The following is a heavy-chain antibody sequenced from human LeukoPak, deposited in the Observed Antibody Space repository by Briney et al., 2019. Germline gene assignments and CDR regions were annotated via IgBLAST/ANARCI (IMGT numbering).Heavy chain of an antibody. CDR3: ARDGSSWYTRAEYFQH. V-gene: IGHV1-69*04. CDR1: GGTFSSYA. D-gene: IGHD6-13*01. CDR2: IIPILGIA. Sequence: ASVKVSCKASGGTFSSYAISWVRQAPGQGLEWMGRIIPILGIANYAQKFQGRVTITADKSTSTAYMELSSLRSDDTAVYYCARDGSSWYTRAEYFQHWGQGTLVTVSS. J-gene: IGHJ1*01.